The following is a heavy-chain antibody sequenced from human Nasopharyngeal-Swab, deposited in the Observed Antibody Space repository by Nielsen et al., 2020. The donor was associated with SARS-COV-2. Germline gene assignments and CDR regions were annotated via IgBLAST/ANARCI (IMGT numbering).Heavy chain of an antibody. CDR2: IYYTGST. CDR3: ARLYSSSWYKYNWFDP. J-gene: IGHJ5*02. Sequence: WIRPPPGQGLEWIGDIYYTGSTYYNPSLKSRVTLSVDTSKNQFSLKLSSVTAADTAVYYCARLYSSSWYKYNWFDPWGQGTLVTVSS. V-gene: IGHV4-39*07. D-gene: IGHD6-13*01.